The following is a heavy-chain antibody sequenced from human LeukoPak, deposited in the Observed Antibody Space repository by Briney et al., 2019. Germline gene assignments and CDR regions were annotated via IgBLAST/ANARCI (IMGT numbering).Heavy chain of an antibody. CDR2: ISGGGGST. CDR3: AKDHPHRY. Sequence: GGSLRLSCAASGFTFSSYALSWVRQAPGKGLEWISSISGGGGSTYYADSVKGRFTISRDNSKNTLYLQMDSLRAEDTALYYCAKDHPHRYWGQGTLVTVSS. CDR1: GFTFSSYA. J-gene: IGHJ4*02. V-gene: IGHV3-23*01.